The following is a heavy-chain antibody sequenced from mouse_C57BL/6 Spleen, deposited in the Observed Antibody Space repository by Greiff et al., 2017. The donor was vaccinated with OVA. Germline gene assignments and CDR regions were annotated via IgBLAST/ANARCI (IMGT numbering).Heavy chain of an antibody. Sequence: EVQLQQSVAELVRPGASVKLSCTASGFNIKNTYMHWVKQRPEQGLEWIGRIDPANGNTKYAPKFQGKATITADTSSNTAYLQLSSLTSEDTAIYYYAGHYYGSSSGYAMDYWGQGTSVTVSS. CDR1: GFNIKNTY. CDR2: IDPANGNT. J-gene: IGHJ4*01. V-gene: IGHV14-3*01. CDR3: AGHYYGSSSGYAMDY. D-gene: IGHD1-1*01.